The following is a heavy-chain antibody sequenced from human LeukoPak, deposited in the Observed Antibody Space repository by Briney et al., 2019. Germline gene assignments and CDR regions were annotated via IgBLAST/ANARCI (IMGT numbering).Heavy chain of an antibody. Sequence: ASVKVSCKASGYTFTGSYMHWVRQAPGQGLEWMGWINPNSGGTNYAQKFQGSVTMTRDTSITTAYMELSRLGSDDTAVYYCARNMVRGSPVGIYWYFDLWGRGTLVTVSS. J-gene: IGHJ2*01. CDR3: ARNMVRGSPVGIYWYFDL. D-gene: IGHD3-10*01. CDR2: INPNSGGT. V-gene: IGHV1-2*02. CDR1: GYTFTGSY.